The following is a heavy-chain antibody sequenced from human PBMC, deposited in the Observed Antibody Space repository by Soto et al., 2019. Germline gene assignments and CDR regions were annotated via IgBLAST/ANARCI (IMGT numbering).Heavy chain of an antibody. CDR1: GFTVNTNY. D-gene: IGHD3-16*01. V-gene: IGHV3-53*01. CDR3: VFRLPSLVFDY. J-gene: IGHJ4*01. CDR2: MYSGGDI. Sequence: GSLRLSCLVSGFTVNTNYMYWVRQAPGRGLEWVSAMYSGGDIHYADSVKGRFTISGDTSENTLYLRMDKLRVEDTAVYFCVFRLPSLVFDYWGQGTLVTVSS.